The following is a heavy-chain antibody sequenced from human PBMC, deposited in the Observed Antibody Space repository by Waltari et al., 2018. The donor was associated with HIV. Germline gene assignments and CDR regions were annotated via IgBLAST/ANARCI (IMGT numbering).Heavy chain of an antibody. CDR3: ARDRGQAYDSSGYRVAYDPFDI. Sequence: QVQLQESGPGLVKPSQTLSLTCSVPGGSISSGDYYWTWLRQPPGKGVEWMGYIYDSGSTYYSPSLQSRLTIAVDRSRNQFSLKLNSVTAADTAVYYCARDRGQAYDSSGYRVAYDPFDIWGQGTMVTVSS. CDR2: IYDSGST. CDR1: GGSISSGDYY. J-gene: IGHJ3*02. V-gene: IGHV4-30-4*01. D-gene: IGHD3-22*01.